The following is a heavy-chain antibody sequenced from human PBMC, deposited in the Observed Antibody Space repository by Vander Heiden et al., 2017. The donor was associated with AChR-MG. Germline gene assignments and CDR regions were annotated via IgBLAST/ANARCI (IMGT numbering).Heavy chain of an antibody. Sequence: QVQLVESGGGVVQPGRSLRLSCAAPGFTFSSYAMHWVRQAPGKGLEWVAVISYDGSNKYYADSVKGRFTISRDNSKNTLYLQMNSLRAEDTAVYYCARESTVTTLDYWGQGTLVTVSS. J-gene: IGHJ4*02. CDR2: ISYDGSNK. CDR1: GFTFSSYA. D-gene: IGHD4-17*01. V-gene: IGHV3-30-3*01. CDR3: ARESTVTTLDY.